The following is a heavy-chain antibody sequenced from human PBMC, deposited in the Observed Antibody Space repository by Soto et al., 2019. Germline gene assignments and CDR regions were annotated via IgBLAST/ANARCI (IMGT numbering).Heavy chain of an antibody. CDR3: ARGEDSSGWYVGGYFDY. CDR2: IYYSGST. D-gene: IGHD6-19*01. CDR1: SGSISSGGYY. J-gene: IGHJ4*02. V-gene: IGHV4-31*03. Sequence: QVQLQESGPGLVKPSQTLSLTCTVSSGSISSGGYYWSWIRQHPGKGLEWIGNIYYSGSTYYNPSLKGRITISVDTSKNQFSLKLSSVTAADTAVYYCARGEDSSGWYVGGYFDYWGQGTLVTVSS.